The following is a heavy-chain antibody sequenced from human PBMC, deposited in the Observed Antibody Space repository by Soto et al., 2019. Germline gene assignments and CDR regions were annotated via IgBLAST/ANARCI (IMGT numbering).Heavy chain of an antibody. V-gene: IGHV3-72*01. Sequence: GGSLRLSCVASGFTFSDHFMDWVRQAPGKGLEWVGRITNKVNDYTTEYAAPVKGRFTISRDDSKNSLFLQMNSLKTEDTAVYYCARLILGPNGLDYWGQGTLVTVSS. CDR1: GFTFSDHF. J-gene: IGHJ4*02. CDR3: ARLILGPNGLDY. CDR2: ITNKVNDYTT. D-gene: IGHD1-26*01.